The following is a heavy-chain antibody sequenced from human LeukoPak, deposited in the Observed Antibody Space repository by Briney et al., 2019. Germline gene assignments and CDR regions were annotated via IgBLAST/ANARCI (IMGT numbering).Heavy chain of an antibody. J-gene: IGHJ4*02. CDR2: ISSSSSTI. V-gene: IGHV3-48*01. Sequence: GGSLRLSCAASGFTFSSYSMNWVRQAPGKGLEWVSYISSSSSTIYYADSVKGRFTISRDNSKNTLYLQMNSLRAEDTAVYYCARGGGPKVYYFDYWGQGTLVTVSS. CDR1: GFTFSSYS. D-gene: IGHD2-15*01. CDR3: ARGGGPKVYYFDY.